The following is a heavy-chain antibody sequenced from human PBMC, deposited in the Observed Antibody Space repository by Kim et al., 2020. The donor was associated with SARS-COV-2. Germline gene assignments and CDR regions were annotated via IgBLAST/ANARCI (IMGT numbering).Heavy chain of an antibody. V-gene: IGHV4-31*03. J-gene: IGHJ6*02. CDR1: GGSISSGGYY. Sequence: SETLSLTCTVSGGSISSGGYYWSWIRQHPGKGLEWIGYIYYSGSTYYNPSLKSRVTISVDTSKNQFSLKLSSVTAADTAVYYCARGPHCSGGSCYLVDYYYGMDVWGQGTTVTVSS. CDR2: IYYSGST. D-gene: IGHD2-15*01. CDR3: ARGPHCSGGSCYLVDYYYGMDV.